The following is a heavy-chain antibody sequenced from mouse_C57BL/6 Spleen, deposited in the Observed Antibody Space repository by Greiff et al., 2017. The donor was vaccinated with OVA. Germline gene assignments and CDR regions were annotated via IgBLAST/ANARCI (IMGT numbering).Heavy chain of an antibody. CDR1: GYTFTSYG. V-gene: IGHV1-81*01. Sequence: VKLQESGAELARPGASVKLSCKASGYTFTSYGISWVKQRTGQGLEWIGEIYPRSGNTYYNEKFKGKATLTADKSSSTAYMELRSLTSEDSAVYFCARDYGSSSWFAYWGQGTLVTVSA. D-gene: IGHD1-1*01. J-gene: IGHJ3*01. CDR2: IYPRSGNT. CDR3: ARDYGSSSWFAY.